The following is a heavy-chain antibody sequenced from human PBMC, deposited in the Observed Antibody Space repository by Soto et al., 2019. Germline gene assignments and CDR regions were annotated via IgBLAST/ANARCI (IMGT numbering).Heavy chain of an antibody. CDR1: GFTFSRYW. CDR3: ARDGSHLPDY. V-gene: IGHV3-74*01. J-gene: IGHJ4*02. Sequence: PGGSLRLSCAASGFTFSRYWMHWVRQAPGKGPVWVSRISGDERSTAYADSVKGRFTISRDNAKNMLYLQMNSLRAEDTAVYYCARDGSHLPDYWGQGTLVTVSS. CDR2: ISGDERST.